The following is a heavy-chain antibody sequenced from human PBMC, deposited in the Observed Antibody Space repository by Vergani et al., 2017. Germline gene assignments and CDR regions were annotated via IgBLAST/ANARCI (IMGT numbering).Heavy chain of an antibody. V-gene: IGHV1-46*01. CDR1: GYTFTSDY. J-gene: IGHJ5*02. CDR2: INPSGGST. Sequence: QVQLVQSGAEVKKPGASLKVSCKASGYTFTSDYMHWVRQAPGQGLEWMGIINPSGGSTSYEQKFQGRVTMTRDTSTSTVYIELSSLRSEDTAVYYCARADSGSYWLVNWGSGHNWFDRWGQGTLVTVSS. CDR3: ARADSGSYWLVNWGSGHNWFDR. D-gene: IGHD1-26*01.